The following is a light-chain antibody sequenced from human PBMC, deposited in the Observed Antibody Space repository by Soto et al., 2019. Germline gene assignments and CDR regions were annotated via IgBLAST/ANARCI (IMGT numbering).Light chain of an antibody. CDR2: GAS. J-gene: IGKJ1*01. CDR3: QQYGSSPTWT. CDR1: QSVSSNY. V-gene: IGKV3-20*01. Sequence: DSVLTQSTGTLSLSPGERATLSCRASQSVSSNYLAWYQQKPGQAPRLLIYGASTRATGIPDRFSGSGSGTDFTLTISRLEPEDSAVYYCQQYGSSPTWTFGQGTKVEIK.